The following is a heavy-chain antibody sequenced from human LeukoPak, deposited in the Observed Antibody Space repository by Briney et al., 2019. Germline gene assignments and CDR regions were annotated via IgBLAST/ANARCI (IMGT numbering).Heavy chain of an antibody. CDR3: ARHLWGSYVFDY. CDR2: IYYSGST. V-gene: IGHV4-39*01. J-gene: IGHJ4*02. D-gene: IGHD3-16*01. CDR1: GGSISSTDYY. Sequence: PSETLSLTCTVSGGSISSTDYYWGWIRQPPGKGLEWIGSIYYSGSTYYSPSLKSRVTISVDTSKNHFSLKLNSVTAADTAVYYCARHLWGSYVFDYWGQGTLVTVPS.